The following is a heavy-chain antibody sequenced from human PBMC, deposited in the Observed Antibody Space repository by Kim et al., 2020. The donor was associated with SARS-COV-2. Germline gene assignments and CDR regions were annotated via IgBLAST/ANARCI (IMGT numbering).Heavy chain of an antibody. CDR2: INPNSGGT. J-gene: IGHJ6*02. CDR1: GYTFTGYY. D-gene: IGHD5-18*01. Sequence: ASVKVSCKASGYTFTGYYMHWVRQAPGQGLEWMGWINPNSGGTNYAQKFQGRVTMTRDTSISTAYMELSRLRSDDTAGYYCARLRIPVDTAMVDAAYYYYGMYVWGRGTTVTVSS. CDR3: ARLRIPVDTAMVDAAYYYYGMYV. V-gene: IGHV1-2*02.